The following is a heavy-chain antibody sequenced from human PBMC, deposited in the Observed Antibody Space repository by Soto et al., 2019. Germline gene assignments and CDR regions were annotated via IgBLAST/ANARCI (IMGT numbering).Heavy chain of an antibody. CDR3: ARVVVVPARYYYYYMDV. CDR1: GYTFTSYG. Sequence: ASVQVSCKASGYTFTSYGISWVRQAPGQGLEWMGWISAYNGNTNYAQKLQGRVTMTTDTSTSTAYMELRSLRSDDTAVYYCARVVVVPARYYYYYMDVWGKGITVTVSS. CDR2: ISAYNGNT. D-gene: IGHD2-2*01. J-gene: IGHJ6*03. V-gene: IGHV1-18*01.